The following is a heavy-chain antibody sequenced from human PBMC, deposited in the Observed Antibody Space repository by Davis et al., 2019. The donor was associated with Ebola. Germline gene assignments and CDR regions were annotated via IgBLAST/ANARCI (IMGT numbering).Heavy chain of an antibody. J-gene: IGHJ6*02. D-gene: IGHD5-18*01. CDR1: GFTFSSYE. Sequence: GGSLRLSCAASGFTFSSYEMNWVRQAPGKGLEWVSYISSSGSTIYYADSVKGRFTISRDNAKNSLYLQMNSLRAEETAVYHCARDQVVDTAMVTLDYYYGMDVWGQGTTVTVSS. CDR2: ISSSGSTI. CDR3: ARDQVVDTAMVTLDYYYGMDV. V-gene: IGHV3-48*03.